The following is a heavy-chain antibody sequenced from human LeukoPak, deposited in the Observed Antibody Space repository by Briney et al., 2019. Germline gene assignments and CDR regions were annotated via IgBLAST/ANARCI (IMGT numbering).Heavy chain of an antibody. V-gene: IGHV3-23*01. J-gene: IGHJ3*02. CDR2: ISGGGGAT. CDR3: AKSYSNSRRDAFDT. CDR1: GFIFSSYA. D-gene: IGHD6-6*01. Sequence: GGSLRLSCAASGFIFSSYAMSWVRQAPGKGLEWVSAISGGGGATYYADSVKGRFTISRDNSKNTLYLQMNSLRAEDTAVYYCAKSYSNSRRDAFDTWGQGTMVTVSS.